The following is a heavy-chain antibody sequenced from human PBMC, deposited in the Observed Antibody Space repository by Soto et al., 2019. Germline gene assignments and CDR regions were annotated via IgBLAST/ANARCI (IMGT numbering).Heavy chain of an antibody. CDR1: GGTFSSYA. D-gene: IGHD3-10*01. Sequence: SVKVSCKASGGTFSSYAISWVRQAPGQGLEWMGGIIPIFGTANYAQKFQGRVTITADESTSTVYMELSSLRSEDTAVYYCASSPGHYCSDGYSDRRFDSSGQGTLVTVSA. J-gene: IGHJ5*01. CDR2: IIPIFGTA. CDR3: ASSPGHYCSDGYSDRRFDS. V-gene: IGHV1-69*13.